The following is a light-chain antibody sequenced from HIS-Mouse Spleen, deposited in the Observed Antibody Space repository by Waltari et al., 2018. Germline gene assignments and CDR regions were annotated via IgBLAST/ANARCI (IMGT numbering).Light chain of an antibody. CDR3: CSYAGSYTGV. J-gene: IGLJ1*01. V-gene: IGLV2-11*01. CDR1: SSDLGGDTY. CDR2: DVS. Sequence: QSALTQPRSVSGSPGQSVTISCTGTSSDLGGDTYVPVYQQQPGKAPKLMIYDVSKRPSGVPDRFSGSKSGNTASLTISGLQAEDEADYYCCSYAGSYTGVFGTGTKVTVL.